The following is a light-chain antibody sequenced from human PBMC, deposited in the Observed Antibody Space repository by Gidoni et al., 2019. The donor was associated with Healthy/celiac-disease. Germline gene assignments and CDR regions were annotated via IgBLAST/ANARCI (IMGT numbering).Light chain of an antibody. CDR2: GAS. CDR3: QQYNNWPPRYS. J-gene: IGKJ2*03. Sequence: DIVMTQSPATLSVSPGERATLACRASQSVSSNLAWYQQKPGQAHRPLIYGASTRATGIPARFSGSGSGTEFTLTISSLQSEDCAVYYCQQYNNWPPRYSFGQGTKVEIK. CDR1: QSVSSN. V-gene: IGKV3-15*01.